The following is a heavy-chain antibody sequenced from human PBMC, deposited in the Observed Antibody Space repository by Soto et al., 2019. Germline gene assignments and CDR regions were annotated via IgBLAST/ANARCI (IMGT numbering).Heavy chain of an antibody. J-gene: IGHJ4*02. CDR2: IYYSGST. D-gene: IGHD3-10*01. Sequence: SETLSLTCTVSGGSISSSSYYWGWIRQPPGKGLEWIGSIYYSGSTYYNPSLKSRVTISVDTSKNQFSLKLSSVTAADTAVHYCARLTILTPLSMVRGALYYFDYWGQGTLVTVS. V-gene: IGHV4-39*01. CDR1: GGSISSSSYY. CDR3: ARLTILTPLSMVRGALYYFDY.